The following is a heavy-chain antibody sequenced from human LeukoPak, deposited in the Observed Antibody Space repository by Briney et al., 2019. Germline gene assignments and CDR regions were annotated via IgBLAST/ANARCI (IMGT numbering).Heavy chain of an antibody. CDR2: IYYSGST. Sequence: SETLSLTCTVSGASISSYYWTWIRQPPGKGLEWIGFIYYSGSTSYSPSLKSRVTISVDTSRNQFSLKLSSVTAADTALYYCARGQLPYDYWGQGTLVTVSS. V-gene: IGHV4-59*01. CDR1: GASISSYY. D-gene: IGHD2-2*02. CDR3: ARGQLPYDY. J-gene: IGHJ4*02.